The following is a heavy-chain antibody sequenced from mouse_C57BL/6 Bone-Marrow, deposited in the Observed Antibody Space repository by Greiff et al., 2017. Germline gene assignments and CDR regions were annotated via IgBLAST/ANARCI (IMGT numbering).Heavy chain of an antibody. CDR1: GYTFTSYW. J-gene: IGHJ3*01. CDR2: INPSDSYT. Sequence: QVQLQQPGAELVRPGTSVKLSCKASGYTFTSYWMPWVKQRPGQGLEWIGVINPSDSYTNYTQNFKGKDTLTVDPSSSTASLQLSSLTSEDSAVYYCASNYPSWVDCWGQGTLGTVSA. V-gene: IGHV1-59*01. D-gene: IGHD2-1*01. CDR3: ASNYPSWVDC.